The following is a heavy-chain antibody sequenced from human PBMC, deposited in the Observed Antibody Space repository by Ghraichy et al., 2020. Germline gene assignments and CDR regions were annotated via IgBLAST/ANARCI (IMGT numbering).Heavy chain of an antibody. D-gene: IGHD3/OR15-3a*01. CDR1: GFTFSSYW. Sequence: GGSLRLSCAASGFTFSSYWMSWVRQAPGKGLEWVANIKQDGSEKYYVDSVKGRFTISRDNAKNSLYLQMNSLRAEDTAVYYCARDRGPNDYYYYVMDVWGQGTTVTVTS. V-gene: IGHV3-7*01. J-gene: IGHJ6*02. CDR2: IKQDGSEK. CDR3: ARDRGPNDYYYYVMDV.